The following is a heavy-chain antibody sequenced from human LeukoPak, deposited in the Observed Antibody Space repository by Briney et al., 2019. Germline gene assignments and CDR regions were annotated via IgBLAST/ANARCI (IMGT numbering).Heavy chain of an antibody. CDR2: ISTYNGNS. CDR3: ARAKTNAFDI. V-gene: IGHV1-18*01. CDR1: GYTFTSYG. D-gene: IGHD1-1*01. Sequence: ASVKVSCKASGYTFTSYGITWVRQAPGQGLEWMGWISTYNGNSNYAQKLQGRVTMTTDTSTSTAYMELSSLRSEDTAVYYCARAKTNAFDIWGQGTMVTVSS. J-gene: IGHJ3*02.